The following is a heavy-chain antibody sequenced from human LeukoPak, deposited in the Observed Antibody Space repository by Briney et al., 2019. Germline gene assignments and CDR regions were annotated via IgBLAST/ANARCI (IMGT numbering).Heavy chain of an antibody. CDR2: ISNSGST. CDR1: GGSISSHY. D-gene: IGHD4-17*01. J-gene: IGHJ3*02. V-gene: IGHV4-59*11. CDR3: ARDPTTVTKGLDI. Sequence: SETLSLTCTVSGGSISSHYWTWIRQSPVKGLEWIGDISNSGSTNYNPSLKSRVTISIDTSKNQFSLKLSSVTAADTAVYYCARDPTTVTKGLDIWGQGTMVTVSS.